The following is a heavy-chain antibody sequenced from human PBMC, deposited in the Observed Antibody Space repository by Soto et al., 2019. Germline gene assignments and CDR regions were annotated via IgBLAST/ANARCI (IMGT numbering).Heavy chain of an antibody. Sequence: QLQLQESGPGLIKPSETLSLTCTVSGGSISSSSYYWGWIRQPPGKGLEWIGSIHYSGTTYYNPSLKRRVTISVDTSKSQFSLNLSSVAATDTAVYYCARLGYDSTAYYDDLDYWGQGTLVTVSS. D-gene: IGHD3-22*01. CDR2: IHYSGTT. CDR1: GGSISSSSYY. J-gene: IGHJ4*02. V-gene: IGHV4-39*01. CDR3: ARLGYDSTAYYDDLDY.